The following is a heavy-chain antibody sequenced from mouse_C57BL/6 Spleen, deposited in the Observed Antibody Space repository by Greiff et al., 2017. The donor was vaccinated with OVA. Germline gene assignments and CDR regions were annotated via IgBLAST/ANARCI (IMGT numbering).Heavy chain of an antibody. V-gene: IGHV1-66*01. CDR1: GYTFTSYY. CDR3: ARRDAMDY. J-gene: IGHJ4*01. CDR2: IYPGSGNT. Sequence: VQLQQSGPELVKPGASVKISCKASGYTFTSYYINWVKQRPGQGLEWIGGIYPGSGNTKYNEKFKGKATLTADTSSSTAYMQLSSLTSEDSAVYYCARRDAMDYWGQGTSVTVSS.